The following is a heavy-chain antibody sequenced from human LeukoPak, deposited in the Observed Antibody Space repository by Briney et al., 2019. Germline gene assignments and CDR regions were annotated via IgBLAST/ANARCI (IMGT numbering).Heavy chain of an antibody. J-gene: IGHJ4*02. CDR2: ISGSGGST. CDR3: ARLRGYSYGYLDY. V-gene: IGHV3-23*01. Sequence: PGGSLRLSCAASGFTFSSYAMSWVRQAPGKGLEWVSAISGSGGSTYYADSVKGRFTISRDNSKNTLYLQMNSLRAEDTAVYYCARLRGYSYGYLDYWGQGTLVTVSS. D-gene: IGHD5-18*01. CDR1: GFTFSSYA.